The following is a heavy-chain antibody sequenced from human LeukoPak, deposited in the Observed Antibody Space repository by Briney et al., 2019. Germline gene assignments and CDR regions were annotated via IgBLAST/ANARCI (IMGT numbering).Heavy chain of an antibody. V-gene: IGHV4-59*08. CDR1: GGSINNYY. Sequence: PSETLSLTCSVSGGSINNYYWSWIRQPPGKGLEWIAYIYYSGSTNYNPSLKSRVIISVDTSKNQFSLMLSSVTAADTAVYYCARHNARLRGWIGEVDYWGQGALVTVSS. J-gene: IGHJ4*02. D-gene: IGHD3-10*01. CDR2: IYYSGST. CDR3: ARHNARLRGWIGEVDY.